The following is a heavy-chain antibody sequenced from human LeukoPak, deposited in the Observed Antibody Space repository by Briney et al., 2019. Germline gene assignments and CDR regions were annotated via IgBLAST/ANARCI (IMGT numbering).Heavy chain of an antibody. CDR1: GFTFSDST. J-gene: IGHJ4*02. D-gene: IGHD3-9*01. V-gene: IGHV3-21*04. CDR3: AKAYDILTGYYYYFDY. CDR2: INSGSSTM. Sequence: GGSLRLSCAASGFTFSDSTMNWVRQASGKGLEWVASINSGSSTMHYADSVKGRLTISRDNAKNSLYLQMNSLRAEDTALYYCAKAYDILTGYYYYFDYWGQGTLVTVSS.